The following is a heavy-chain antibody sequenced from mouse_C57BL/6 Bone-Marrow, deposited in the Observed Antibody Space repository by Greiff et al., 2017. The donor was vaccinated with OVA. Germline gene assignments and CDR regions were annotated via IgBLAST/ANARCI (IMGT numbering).Heavy chain of an antibody. CDR2: ISDGGSYT. CDR3: ARDYYGSSHWYFDV. Sequence: DVQLVESGGGLVKPGGSLKLSCAASGFTFSSYAMSWVRQTPEKRLEWVATISDGGSYTYYPDNVKGRFTISRDNAKNNLYLQMSHLKSEDTAMYYCARDYYGSSHWYFDVWGTGTTVTVSS. V-gene: IGHV5-4*01. D-gene: IGHD1-1*01. CDR1: GFTFSSYA. J-gene: IGHJ1*03.